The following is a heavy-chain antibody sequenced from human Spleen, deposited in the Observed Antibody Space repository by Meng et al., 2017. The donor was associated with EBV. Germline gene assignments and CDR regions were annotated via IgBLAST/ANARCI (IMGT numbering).Heavy chain of an antibody. CDR2: ITSSGNPI. J-gene: IGHJ4*02. CDR3: ATYRDYVLDY. V-gene: IGHV3-11*01. D-gene: IGHD4-17*01. Sequence: QVQLVGCGGGLVKPGGSLRLSCAASGFTFSDFYMSWIRQAPGKGLELFSYITSSGNPIYYADSVKGRFIISRDNAKNSLYLQMNSLRAEDAAVYYCATYRDYVLDYWGQGTLVTVSS. CDR1: GFTFSDFY.